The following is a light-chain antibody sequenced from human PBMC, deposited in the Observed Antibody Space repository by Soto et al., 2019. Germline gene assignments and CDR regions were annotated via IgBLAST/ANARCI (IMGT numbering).Light chain of an antibody. CDR3: QQYNNWPYT. J-gene: IGKJ2*01. CDR1: QSVSTN. V-gene: IGKV3-15*01. CDR2: GAS. Sequence: EIVMPQSPDTLSVSPGERATLSCRASQSVSTNLAWYQQKPGQAPRLLISGASPMATGIPARFSGSGSGTEFTLTISSLQSEDFAFYHCQQYNNWPYTFGQGTMLEIK.